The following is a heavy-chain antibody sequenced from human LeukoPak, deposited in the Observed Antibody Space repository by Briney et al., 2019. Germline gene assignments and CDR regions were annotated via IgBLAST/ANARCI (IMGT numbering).Heavy chain of an antibody. D-gene: IGHD4-11*01. V-gene: IGHV3-21*01. CDR3: ARDTYSNYVGGWFDP. J-gene: IGHJ5*02. CDR1: GFTFSSYS. CDR2: ISSSSSYI. Sequence: PGGSLRLSCAASGFTFSSYSMNWVRQAPGKGLEWVSSISSSSSYIYYADSVKGRFTISRDNAKNSLYLQMNSLRAEDTAVYYCARDTYSNYVGGWFDPWGQGTLVTFSS.